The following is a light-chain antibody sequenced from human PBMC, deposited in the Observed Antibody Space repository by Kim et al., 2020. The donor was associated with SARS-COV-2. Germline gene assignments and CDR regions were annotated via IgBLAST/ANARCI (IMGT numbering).Light chain of an antibody. J-gene: IGLJ1*01. CDR3: QSYDSSLSGFV. V-gene: IGLV1-40*01. CDR1: HSNIGAGYD. Sequence: QSVLTQPPSVSGAPGQRVTVSCIGTHSNIGAGYDVHWYQQFPGMAPKLLIYGDINRPSGVPDRFSGSKTGSSASLVITGLQPEDEADYYCQSYDSSLSGFVFGRGTKVTVL. CDR2: GDI.